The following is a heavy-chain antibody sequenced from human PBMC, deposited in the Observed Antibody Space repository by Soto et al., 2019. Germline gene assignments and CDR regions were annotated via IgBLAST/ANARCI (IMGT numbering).Heavy chain of an antibody. CDR2: IYWDDDK. CDR1: GFSLSTSGVG. V-gene: IGHV2-5*02. Sequence: SGPTLVNPTQTLTLTCTFSGFSLSTSGVGVGWIRQPPGKALEWLGLIYWDDDKRYSPSLKTRLTNTKDTSKNQVVLTMTNMDPVDTATYYCVHRRDYYYGMDVWGQGTTVTVSS. J-gene: IGHJ6*02. CDR3: VHRRDYYYGMDV.